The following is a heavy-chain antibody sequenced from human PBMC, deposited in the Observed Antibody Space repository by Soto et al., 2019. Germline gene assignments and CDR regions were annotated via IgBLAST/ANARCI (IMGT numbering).Heavy chain of an antibody. CDR1: SGSINSYY. CDR2: VYYSGSTNYNPSL. Sequence: SETLSLTCTVSSGSINSYYWSWIRQPPGKGPEWIGYVYYSGSTNYNPSLNYNPSLKSRVTISLDTSKNQFSLKLSSVTAADTAVYYCARLDCDITSCQFDYWGQGALVTVSS. CDR3: ARLDCDITSCQFDY. D-gene: IGHD2-2*01. J-gene: IGHJ4*02. V-gene: IGHV4-59*01.